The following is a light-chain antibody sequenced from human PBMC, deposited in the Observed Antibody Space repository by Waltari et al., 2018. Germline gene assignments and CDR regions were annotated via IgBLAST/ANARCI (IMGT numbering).Light chain of an antibody. CDR2: WAS. Sequence: DIVMTQSPDSLAVSLGERATINCKSSQSVLYSSNNKNYLAWYQQKPGQPPKLLISWASTRESGVPDRFSGSWSGTDFTLTISSLQAEDVAVYYCQQYYSTPPLYTFGQGTKLEIK. CDR1: QSVLYSSNNKNY. CDR3: QQYYSTPPLYT. J-gene: IGKJ2*01. V-gene: IGKV4-1*01.